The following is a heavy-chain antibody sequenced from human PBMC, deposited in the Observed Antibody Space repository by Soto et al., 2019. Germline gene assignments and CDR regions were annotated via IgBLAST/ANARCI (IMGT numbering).Heavy chain of an antibody. CDR2: QTGST. V-gene: IGHV4-61*03. CDR1: GVSVTSGSHH. J-gene: IGHJ4*02. CDR3: GVYQAGSGGNGY. Sequence: QVQVQESGPGLVKPSETLSLTCAVSGVSVTSGSHHFLWIRQPPGKGLEWIGQTGSTNYNPSLKSLISISRYTSKMHCSLKVRSVTSADTAVYYCGVYQAGSGGNGYWGQGTLVTISS. D-gene: IGHD6-19*01.